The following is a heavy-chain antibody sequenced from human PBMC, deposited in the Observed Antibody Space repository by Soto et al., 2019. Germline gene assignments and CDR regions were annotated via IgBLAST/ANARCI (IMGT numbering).Heavy chain of an antibody. D-gene: IGHD2-21*02. J-gene: IGHJ6*02. CDR1: GGSISGYY. V-gene: IGHV4-59*01. Sequence: SETLSLTCTVSGGSISGYYWSWIRQPPGKGLEWIGNVYYSGGAKYNPSVKRRVSISVDTSKNQFSLNLSSVTAADTAGYYCTRDGDGRFTTNPYYYDGMDVCGPGITVTGS. CDR2: VYYSGGA. CDR3: TRDGDGRFTTNPYYYDGMDV.